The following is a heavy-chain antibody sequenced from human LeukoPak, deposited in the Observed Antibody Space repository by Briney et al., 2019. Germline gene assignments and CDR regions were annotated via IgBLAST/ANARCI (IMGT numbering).Heavy chain of an antibody. J-gene: IGHJ5*02. CDR1: GFTVSSDY. CDR3: ARNWFVP. CDR2: IYSGGST. V-gene: IGHV3-53*05. Sequence: GGSLRLSCAASGFTVSSDYMSWVRQAPGKGLEWVSVIYSGGSTYYADSVKGRFTISGDKSKNTVYLQMNSLRFEDTAMYYCARNWFVPWGQGTLVTVSS.